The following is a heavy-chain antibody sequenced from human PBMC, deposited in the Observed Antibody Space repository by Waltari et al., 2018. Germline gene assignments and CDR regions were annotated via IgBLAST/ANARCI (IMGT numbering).Heavy chain of an antibody. J-gene: IGHJ4*02. CDR1: GFTFSSYA. Sequence: EVQLLESGGGLVQPGGSLRLSCAASGFTFSSYAMSWVRQAPGKGLEWVSAISGSGGSTYYADSGKGRFTISRDNSKNTLYLQMNSLRAEDTAVYYCATTLRFLELGDYWGQGTLVTVSS. CDR3: ATTLRFLELGDY. V-gene: IGHV3-23*01. D-gene: IGHD3-3*01. CDR2: ISGSGGST.